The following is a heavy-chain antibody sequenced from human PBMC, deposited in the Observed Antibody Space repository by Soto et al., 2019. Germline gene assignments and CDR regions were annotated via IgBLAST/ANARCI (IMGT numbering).Heavy chain of an antibody. Sequence: SVKVSCKASGGTFSSYAIGWVRQAPGQGLEWMGGIIPIFGTANYAQKFQGRVTITADKSTSTAYMELSSLRSEDTAVYYCAREDVVYYGMDVWGQGTTVTVSS. V-gene: IGHV1-69*06. CDR2: IIPIFGTA. J-gene: IGHJ6*02. D-gene: IGHD3-16*01. CDR1: GGTFSSYA. CDR3: AREDVVYYGMDV.